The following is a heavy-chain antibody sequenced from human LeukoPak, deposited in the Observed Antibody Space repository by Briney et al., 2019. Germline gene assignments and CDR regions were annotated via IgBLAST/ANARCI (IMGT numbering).Heavy chain of an antibody. CDR2: ISTEGGST. Sequence: GGSLRLSCAASGFTVSSNYMSWVRQAPGKGLEWVSFISTEGGSTYYADSVKGRFTISRDNSMNTLYLQMNNVRAEDTALYYCAKDWGHNWGQGTQVTVSS. CDR1: GFTVSSNY. V-gene: IGHV3-23*01. D-gene: IGHD3-16*01. J-gene: IGHJ4*02. CDR3: AKDWGHN.